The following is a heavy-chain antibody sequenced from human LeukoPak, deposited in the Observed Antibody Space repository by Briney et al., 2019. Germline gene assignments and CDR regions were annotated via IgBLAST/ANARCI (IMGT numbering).Heavy chain of an antibody. D-gene: IGHD3-22*01. J-gene: IGHJ4*02. Sequence: PGGSLRLSCAASGFTCSSYAMSWVRQAPGKGLEWVSGISGSGGSTYYADSVKGRFTISRDNSKNTLYLQMNSLKTEDTAVYYCTTDITMIVVVITTYDYWGQGTLVTVSS. CDR1: GFTCSSYA. CDR2: ISGSGGST. CDR3: TTDITMIVVVITTYDY. V-gene: IGHV3-23*01.